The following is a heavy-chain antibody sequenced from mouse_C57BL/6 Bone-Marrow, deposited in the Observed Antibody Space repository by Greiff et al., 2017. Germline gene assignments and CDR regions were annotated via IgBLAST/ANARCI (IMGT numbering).Heavy chain of an antibody. J-gene: IGHJ2*01. CDR2: IDPANGNT. CDR1: GFNIKNTY. CDR3: ASGYYGSSYYFDY. D-gene: IGHD1-1*01. V-gene: IGHV14-3*01. Sequence: EVKLMASVAELVRPGASVKLSCTASGFNIKNTYMHWVKQRPEQGLEWIGRIDPANGNTKYAPKFQGKATITADTSSNTAYLQLSSLTSEDTAIYYCASGYYGSSYYFDYWGQGTTLTVSS.